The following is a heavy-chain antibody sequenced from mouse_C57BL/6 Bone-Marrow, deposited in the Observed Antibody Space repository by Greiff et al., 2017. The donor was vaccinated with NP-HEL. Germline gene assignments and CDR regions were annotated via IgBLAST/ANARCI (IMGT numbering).Heavy chain of an antibody. J-gene: IGHJ3*01. D-gene: IGHD1-1*02. V-gene: IGHV1-15*01. Sequence: VQRVESGAELVRPGASVTLSCKASGYTFTAYEMHWVKQTPVHGLEWIGAIDPETGGTAYNQKFKGKSILTADKASSTAYMELRSLTSEDSAVYYCTSMGFYWGQGTLVTVSA. CDR2: IDPETGGT. CDR1: GYTFTAYE. CDR3: TSMGFY.